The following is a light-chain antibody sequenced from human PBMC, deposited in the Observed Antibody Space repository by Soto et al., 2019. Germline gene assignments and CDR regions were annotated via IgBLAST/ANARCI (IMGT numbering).Light chain of an antibody. J-gene: IGKJ2*01. Sequence: ETVMTQSPATLSVSPGERATVSCRASQTVSSNLAWYQQKPGQAPRLLIHGASTRATGVPARFSGSGSGTEFTLTISSLQSEDFAVYYCQQYHNWPPQYTFGQGTKLQIK. CDR3: QQYHNWPPQYT. CDR1: QTVSSN. CDR2: GAS. V-gene: IGKV3-15*01.